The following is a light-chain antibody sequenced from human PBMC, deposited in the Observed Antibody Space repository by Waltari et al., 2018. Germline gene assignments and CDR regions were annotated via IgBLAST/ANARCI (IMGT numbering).Light chain of an antibody. CDR3: QQHADLPPYN. CDR2: DAS. V-gene: IGKV3-15*01. Sequence: DIGMTQSPGTLSASPGDSATLSCRVSQTVSTNLAWYQHKPGQAPRLLIYDASTRVTGVPARFSGSGSGTDFTLTIASLQSEDFGVYYCQQHADLPPYNFGQGTKLEI. CDR1: QTVSTN. J-gene: IGKJ2*01.